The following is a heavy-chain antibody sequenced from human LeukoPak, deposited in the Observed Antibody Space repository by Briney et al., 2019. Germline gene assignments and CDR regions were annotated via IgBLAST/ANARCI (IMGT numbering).Heavy chain of an antibody. D-gene: IGHD3-9*01. Sequence: SVKVSCKTSGGTFSSYAISWVRQAPGQGLEWMGGIIPIFGTANYAQKFQGRVTITADESTSTAYMELSSLRSEDTAVYYCARGPPDILTGYSSFDYWGQGTLVTVSS. CDR2: IIPIFGTA. J-gene: IGHJ4*02. V-gene: IGHV1-69*13. CDR1: GGTFSSYA. CDR3: ARGPPDILTGYSSFDY.